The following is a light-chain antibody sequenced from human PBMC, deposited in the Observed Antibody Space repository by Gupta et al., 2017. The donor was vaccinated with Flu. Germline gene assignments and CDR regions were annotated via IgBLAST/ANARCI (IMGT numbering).Light chain of an antibody. V-gene: IGKV3-20*01. CDR2: GAS. Sequence: LLLSPGERATLSFRASQSVSSSYLAWYQQKPGQAPRLLIYGASSRATGIPDRFSGSGSGTDFTLTISRLEPEDFAVYYCQQYGSSPQTFGGGTKVEIK. J-gene: IGKJ4*01. CDR3: QQYGSSPQT. CDR1: QSVSSSY.